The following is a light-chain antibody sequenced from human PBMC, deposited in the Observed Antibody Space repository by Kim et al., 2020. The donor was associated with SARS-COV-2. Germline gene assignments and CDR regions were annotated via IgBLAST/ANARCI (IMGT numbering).Light chain of an antibody. Sequence: QKATISCSGSRSNIGNNYVSWYQQLPATAPKLLIYDNNKRPSGIPDRFSGSKSGTSATLGITGLQTGDEADYYCGTWDSSLSAWVFGGGTQLTVL. CDR1: RSNIGNNY. J-gene: IGLJ3*02. V-gene: IGLV1-51*01. CDR2: DNN. CDR3: GTWDSSLSAWV.